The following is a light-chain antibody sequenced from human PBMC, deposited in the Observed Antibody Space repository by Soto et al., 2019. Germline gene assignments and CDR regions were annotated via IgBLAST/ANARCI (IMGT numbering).Light chain of an antibody. J-gene: IGKJ1*01. CDR3: QQRSNWL. CDR1: QSISSW. V-gene: IGKV1-5*01. CDR2: DAS. Sequence: DLQMTQSPSTRSASVGDRVTITCRASQSISSWLAWYQQKPGKAPKLLIYDASSLESGVPSRFIGSGSGTDFTLTISSLEPEDFAVYYCQQRSNWLFGQGTKVDI.